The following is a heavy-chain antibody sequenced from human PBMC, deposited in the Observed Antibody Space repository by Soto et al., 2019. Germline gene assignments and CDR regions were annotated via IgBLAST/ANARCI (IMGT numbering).Heavy chain of an antibody. J-gene: IGHJ4*02. Sequence: GGSLRLSCAASGFTFSDYYMNWIRQAPGKGLEWISYISNSGSATYYADSVKGRFTISRDNAKNSLYLQMNSLRAEDSAVYYCARDGFLGGTVKFYFDSWGQGTLVTVSS. V-gene: IGHV3-11*01. D-gene: IGHD1-1*01. CDR2: ISNSGSAT. CDR1: GFTFSDYY. CDR3: ARDGFLGGTVKFYFDS.